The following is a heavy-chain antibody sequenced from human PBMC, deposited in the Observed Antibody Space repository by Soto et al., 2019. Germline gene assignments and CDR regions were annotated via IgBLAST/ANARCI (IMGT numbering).Heavy chain of an antibody. J-gene: IGHJ5*02. CDR2: IYPSDSHT. CDR3: ATSYSSLYYSPIDL. CDR1: GHIFSNYW. Sequence: PGESLKISCKGSGHIFSNYWIAWVRQMPGKGLEWMGLIYPSDSHTTYRPSFQGQVTISADKSIDTAYLQWSSLKASDTAIYYWATSYSSLYYSPIDLWGQGTLVTVSS. V-gene: IGHV5-51*01. D-gene: IGHD6-13*01.